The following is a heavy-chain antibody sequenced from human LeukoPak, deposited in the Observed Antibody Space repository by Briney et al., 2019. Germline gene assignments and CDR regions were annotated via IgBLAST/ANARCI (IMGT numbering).Heavy chain of an antibody. D-gene: IGHD3-3*01. V-gene: IGHV3-48*03. CDR3: ARGGFWSGYYNYYGMDV. CDR1: GFTFNNYE. CDR2: ISSSGITI. J-gene: IGHJ6*02. Sequence: GGSLRLSCAASGFTFNNYEMNWVRQAPGKGLECVSYISSSGITIYYADSVKGRFTISRDNAKNSLYLQMDSLRAEDTAVYFCARGGFWSGYYNYYGMDVWGQGTTVTVSS.